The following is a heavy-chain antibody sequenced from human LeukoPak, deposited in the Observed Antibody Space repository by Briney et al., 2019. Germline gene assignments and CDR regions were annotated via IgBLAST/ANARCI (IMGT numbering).Heavy chain of an antibody. J-gene: IGHJ4*02. CDR2: MNPNSGNT. D-gene: IGHD6-6*01. Sequence: ASVKVXRKXSGYTFTSYDINWVRQATGQGLEWMGWMNPNSGNTAYAQKFQGRVTMSRDTSISTAYMELSSLRSEDTAVYYCARLPKYSRPLDYWGQGTLVTVSS. CDR3: ARLPKYSRPLDY. V-gene: IGHV1-8*01. CDR1: GYTFTSYD.